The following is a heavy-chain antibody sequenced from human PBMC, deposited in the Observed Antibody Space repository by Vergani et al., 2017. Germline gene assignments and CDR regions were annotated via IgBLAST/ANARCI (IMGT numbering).Heavy chain of an antibody. V-gene: IGHV4-61*02. CDR1: GGPVRTSIGYF. D-gene: IGHD6-13*01. CDR2: IFSSGTN. CDR3: ARGSRAEGGSGPDK. J-gene: IGHJ4*02. Sequence: QVQLQESGPGLVKPSQTLSLSCTVSGGPVRTSIGYFWTWIREPAGKTLEWIGEIFSSGTNNYNPSFKNRVTMSVDTSKNQFSLKLNSVTAADTAVYYCARGSRAEGGSGPDKWGQGTLVTVSS.